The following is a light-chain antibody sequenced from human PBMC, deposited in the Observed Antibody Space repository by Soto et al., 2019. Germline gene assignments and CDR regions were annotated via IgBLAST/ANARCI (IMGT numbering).Light chain of an antibody. CDR2: DAS. CDR3: QRYNTAVMA. Sequence: IQMTQSPSSLSASVGDRVTITCRASEGIPNNLAWYQKKPGEAPKLLIYDASILQSGVPSRFSGGGSGTDFTLTISSLQPEDVASYYCQRYNTAVMAFGQGTRLDIK. J-gene: IGKJ5*01. CDR1: EGIPNN. V-gene: IGKV1-27*01.